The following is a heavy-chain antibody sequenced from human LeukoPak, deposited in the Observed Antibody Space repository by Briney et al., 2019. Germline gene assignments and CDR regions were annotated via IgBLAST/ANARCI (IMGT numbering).Heavy chain of an antibody. CDR3: AREFGSGYAFDY. CDR2: IIPIFGTA. J-gene: IGHJ4*02. CDR1: GGTFSSYA. Sequence: SSVKVSCKASGGTFSSYAISWVRQAPGQGLEWMGGIIPIFGTANYAQKSQGRGTITPDESTSTAYMELSSLRSEDTAVYCCAREFGSGYAFDYWGQGTLVTVSS. V-gene: IGHV1-69*01. D-gene: IGHD3-22*01.